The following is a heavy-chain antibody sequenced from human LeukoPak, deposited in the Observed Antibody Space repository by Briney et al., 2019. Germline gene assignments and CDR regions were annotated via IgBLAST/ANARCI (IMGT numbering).Heavy chain of an antibody. J-gene: IGHJ3*02. CDR1: GYTFTNYA. D-gene: IGHD6-13*01. Sequence: ASVKVSCKASGYTFTNYAMHWVRQAPGQRLEWMGWINAGNGTTKYSQKFQGRVTITRDTSASTAYMELSSLRSEDTAVYYCARRTIPAAGAFDIWGQGTMVTVSS. CDR2: INAGNGTT. V-gene: IGHV1-3*01. CDR3: ARRTIPAAGAFDI.